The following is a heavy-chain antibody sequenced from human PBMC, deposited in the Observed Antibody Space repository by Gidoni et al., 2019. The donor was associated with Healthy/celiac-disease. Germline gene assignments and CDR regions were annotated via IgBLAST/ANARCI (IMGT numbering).Heavy chain of an antibody. D-gene: IGHD2-15*01. CDR2: INHSGST. V-gene: IGHV4-34*01. CDR3: ARGTRNWGGRGGWFDP. CDR1: GWSFSGYY. J-gene: IGHJ5*02. Sequence: QVQLKQWGEGLLKPSETLSPTCAVYGWSFSGYYWGWIRQPPGRGLDWIGEINHSGSTNYNPSLKSRVTISVDTSKNQFSLKLSSVTAADTAVYYCARGTRNWGGRGGWFDPWGQGTLVTVSS.